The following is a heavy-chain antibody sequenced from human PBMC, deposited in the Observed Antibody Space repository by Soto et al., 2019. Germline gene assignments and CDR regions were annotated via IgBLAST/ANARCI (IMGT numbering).Heavy chain of an antibody. V-gene: IGHV4-30-4*01. Sequence: SETLSLTCTVSGGSISSGDYYWSWIRQPPGKGLEWIGYIYYSGSTYYNPSLKSRVTISVDTSKNQFSLKLSSVTAADTAVYYCARDAGEYSSSCWFDPWGQGTLVTVSS. J-gene: IGHJ5*02. CDR3: ARDAGEYSSSCWFDP. D-gene: IGHD6-6*01. CDR2: IYYSGST. CDR1: GGSISSGDYY.